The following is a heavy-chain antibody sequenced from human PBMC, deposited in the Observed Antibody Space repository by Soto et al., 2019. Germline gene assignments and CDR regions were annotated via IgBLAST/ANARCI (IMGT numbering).Heavy chain of an antibody. V-gene: IGHV3-23*01. CDR2: ISGSDGAT. CDR1: GFTFSSYA. CDR3: AKYAGLSPGVRYNFDY. J-gene: IGHJ4*02. D-gene: IGHD1-1*01. Sequence: GGSLRLSCVASGFTFSSYAMSWVRQTSGKGLEWVSTISGSDGATYYAYSVKGRFTISRDNSRNTLYLQMNSLRAEDSAIYYCAKYAGLSPGVRYNFDYWGPGPLVTVSS.